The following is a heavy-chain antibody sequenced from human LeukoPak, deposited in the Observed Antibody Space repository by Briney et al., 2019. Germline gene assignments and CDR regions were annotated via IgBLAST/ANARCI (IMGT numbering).Heavy chain of an antibody. CDR1: GYTFTGYY. D-gene: IGHD3-10*01. Sequence: ASVKVSCKASGYTFTGYYMHCVRQAPGQGLEWLGWINPNSGGTNYAQQFQGWVTMTRDTPISTAYMDLSRLRSDDTAVYYCARAMVRASYGMDVWGKGTTVTVSS. CDR3: ARAMVRASYGMDV. CDR2: INPNSGGT. V-gene: IGHV1-2*04. J-gene: IGHJ6*04.